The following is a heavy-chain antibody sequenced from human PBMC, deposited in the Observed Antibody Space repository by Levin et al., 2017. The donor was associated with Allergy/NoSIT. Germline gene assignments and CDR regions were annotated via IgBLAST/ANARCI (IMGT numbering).Heavy chain of an antibody. V-gene: IGHV2-70*11. J-gene: IGHJ6*02. D-gene: IGHD5-18*01. Sequence: SGPTLVKPTQTLTLTCTFSGFSLSTSGMCVSRIRQPPGKALEWLARIDWDDDKYYSTSLKTRLTIPKDTSKNQVVLTMTNMDPVDTATYYCTRIPHLGHSCGYSYGIDVWGQGTTVTVSS. CDR2: IDWDDDK. CDR1: GFSLSTSGMC. CDR3: TRIPHLGHSCGYSYGIDV.